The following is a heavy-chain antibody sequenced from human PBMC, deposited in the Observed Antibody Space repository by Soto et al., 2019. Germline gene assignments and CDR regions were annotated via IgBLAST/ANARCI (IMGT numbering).Heavy chain of an antibody. CDR2: IGTAGDT. D-gene: IGHD2-2*01. J-gene: IGHJ6*02. CDR3: ARVGRDCISTSCLPGGYYYGMDV. CDR1: GFTFSSYD. V-gene: IGHV3-13*01. Sequence: GSLRLSCAASGFTFSSYDMHWVRQATGKGLEWVSAIGTAGDTYYPGSVKGRFTISRENAKNSLYLQMNSLRAGDTAVYYCARVGRDCISTSCLPGGYYYGMDVWGQGTTVTVSS.